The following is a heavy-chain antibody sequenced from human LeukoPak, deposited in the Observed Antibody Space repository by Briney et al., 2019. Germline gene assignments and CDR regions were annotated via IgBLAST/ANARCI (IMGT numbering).Heavy chain of an antibody. CDR2: IYHSGST. D-gene: IGHD4-17*01. V-gene: IGHV4-30-2*01. J-gene: IGHJ4*02. CDR3: ARGGTDYGDYFFDY. Sequence: SETLSLTCAVSGVSISSGGYSWSWIRQPPGKGLEWIGYIYHSGSTYYNPSLKSRVTISVDRSKNQFSLKLSSVTAADTAVYYCARGGTDYGDYFFDYWGQGTLVTVSS. CDR1: GVSISSGGYS.